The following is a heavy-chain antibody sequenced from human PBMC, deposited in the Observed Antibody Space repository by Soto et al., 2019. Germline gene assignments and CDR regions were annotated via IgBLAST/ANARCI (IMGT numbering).Heavy chain of an antibody. V-gene: IGHV4-34*01. CDR3: AVIAAAWRRYYYYYGMDV. CDR2: INHSGST. Sequence: SETLSLTCAGYGGSFSGYYWSWIPQPPGKGLEWIGEINHSGSTNYNPSLKSRVTISVDTSKNQFSLKLSSVTAADTAVYYCAVIAAAWRRYYYYYGMDVWGQGTTVTVSS. J-gene: IGHJ6*02. CDR1: GGSFSGYY. D-gene: IGHD6-13*01.